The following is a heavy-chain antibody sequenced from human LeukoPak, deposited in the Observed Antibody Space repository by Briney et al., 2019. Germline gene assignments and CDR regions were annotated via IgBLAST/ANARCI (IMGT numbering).Heavy chain of an antibody. CDR1: GFTLSSYW. Sequence: GGSLRLSCAASGFTLSSYWMHWVRQAPGKGLVWVSRIDSDGSSTIYADSVKGRFTISRDNAKNTVYLQMDSLRAEDTAAYYCSRGGVFHGFDIWGQGTTVTVSS. D-gene: IGHD2-21*01. CDR2: IDSDGSST. V-gene: IGHV3-74*01. CDR3: SRGGVFHGFDI. J-gene: IGHJ3*02.